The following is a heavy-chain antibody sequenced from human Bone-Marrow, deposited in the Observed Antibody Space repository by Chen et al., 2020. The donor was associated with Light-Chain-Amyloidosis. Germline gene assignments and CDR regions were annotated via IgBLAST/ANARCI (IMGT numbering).Heavy chain of an antibody. CDR3: ASAGYYDSSGSIVDAFDI. V-gene: IGHV4-61*02. CDR1: GGSISSGNSY. CDR2: IYASGST. D-gene: IGHD3-22*01. J-gene: IGHJ3*02. Sequence: QVQLQESGPGLVKPSQTLSLTCTVSGGSISSGNSYWSWIRQPAGEGLEWIGRIYASGSTDYNPSRERRVTMSVGTSKNQFSLRLSSVTAADTAVYYCASAGYYDSSGSIVDAFDIWGQGTLVTVSS.